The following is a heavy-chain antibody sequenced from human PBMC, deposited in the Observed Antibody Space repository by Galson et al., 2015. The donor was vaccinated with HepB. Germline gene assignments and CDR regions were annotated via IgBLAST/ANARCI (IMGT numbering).Heavy chain of an antibody. V-gene: IGHV1-69*13. D-gene: IGHD2-2*01. CDR1: GGTFSSYA. J-gene: IGHJ5*02. CDR3: ARVGDCSSTSCQGWFDP. Sequence: SVKVSCKASGGTFSSYAISWVRQAPGQGLEWMGGIIPIFGTANYAQKFQGRVTITADESTSTAYMELSSLRSEDTAVYYCARVGDCSSTSCQGWFDPWGQGTLVTVSS. CDR2: IIPIFGTA.